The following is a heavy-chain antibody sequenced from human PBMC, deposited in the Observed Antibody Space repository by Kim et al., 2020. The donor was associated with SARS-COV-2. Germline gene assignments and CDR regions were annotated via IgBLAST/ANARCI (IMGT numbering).Heavy chain of an antibody. D-gene: IGHD4-17*01. J-gene: IGHJ3*02. CDR2: IYYSGST. CDR3: ARHGGYEAYGDYLDAFDI. CDR1: GGSISSYY. V-gene: IGHV4-59*08. Sequence: SETLSLTCTVSGGSISSYYWSWIRQPPGKGLEWIGYIYYSGSTNYNPSLKSRVTISVDTSKNQFSLKLSSVTAADTAVYYCARHGGYEAYGDYLDAFDIWGQGTMVTVSS.